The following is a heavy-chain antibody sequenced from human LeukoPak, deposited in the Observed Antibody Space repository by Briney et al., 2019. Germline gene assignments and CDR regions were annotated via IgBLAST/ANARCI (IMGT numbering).Heavy chain of an antibody. CDR1: GFTFDGCG. CDR3: ARGYCSSTSCYFDY. V-gene: IGHV3-20*04. CDR2: INWNGGST. Sequence: GGSLRLSCAASGFTFDGCGMSWVRQAPGKGLEWVSGINWNGGSTGCADSVKGRFTISRDNAKNSLYLQMNSLRAEDTALYYCARGYCSSTSCYFDYWGQGTLVTVSS. J-gene: IGHJ4*02. D-gene: IGHD2-2*01.